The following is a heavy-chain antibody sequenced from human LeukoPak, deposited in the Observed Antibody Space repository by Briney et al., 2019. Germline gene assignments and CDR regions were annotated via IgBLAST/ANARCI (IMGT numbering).Heavy chain of an antibody. D-gene: IGHD3-22*01. CDR3: ARVGTVRYYYDSSGPY. CDR1: GYTFTGYY. J-gene: IGHJ4*02. Sequence: ASVKVSCKASGYTFTGYYMHWVRQAPGQGLEWMGWINPNSGGTNYAQKFQSRVTMTRDTSISTAYMELSRLRSDDTAVYYCARVGTVRYYYDSSGPYWGQGTLVTVSS. CDR2: INPNSGGT. V-gene: IGHV1-2*02.